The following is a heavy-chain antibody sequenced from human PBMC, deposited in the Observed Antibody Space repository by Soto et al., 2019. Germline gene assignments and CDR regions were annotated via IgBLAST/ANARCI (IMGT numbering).Heavy chain of an antibody. CDR3: ARKDIVLIYYGMDV. CDR1: GGSISSGDYY. J-gene: IGHJ6*02. Sequence: SETLSLTCTVSGGSISSGDYYRSWIRQPPGKGLEWIGYIYYSGSTYYNPSLKSRFTISVDTSKNQFSLKLSSVTAADTAVYYCARKDIVLIYYGMDVWGQGTTVTVSS. V-gene: IGHV4-30-4*01. D-gene: IGHD2-8*01. CDR2: IYYSGST.